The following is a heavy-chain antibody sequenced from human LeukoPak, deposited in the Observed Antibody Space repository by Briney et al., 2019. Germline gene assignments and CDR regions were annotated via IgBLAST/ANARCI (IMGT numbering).Heavy chain of an antibody. Sequence: PSVSLPLTYADYGGSFSHYYWSWMRQPPGKGLEGIGEINHSGSTNYNPSLKSRVTKSVDTSKNQFSLKLSSVTAADTAVYYCARMGGYYGSGSSYWGQGTLVTVSS. V-gene: IGHV4-34*01. J-gene: IGHJ4*02. D-gene: IGHD3-10*01. CDR2: INHSGST. CDR1: GGSFSHYY. CDR3: ARMGGYYGSGSSY.